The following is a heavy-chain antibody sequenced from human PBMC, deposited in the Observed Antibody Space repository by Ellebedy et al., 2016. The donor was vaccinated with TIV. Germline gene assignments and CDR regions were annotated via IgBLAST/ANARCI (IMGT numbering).Heavy chain of an antibody. V-gene: IGHV3-30*04. Sequence: GESLKISCAASGFPFDSYVMNWVRQAPGKGLEWVALISYDGSNKYFADSVQGRFTTSRDNSQNTLYLLMNSLRGDDTAIYYCARALNHVDTVSTAPLDCWGQGTLVTVSS. J-gene: IGHJ4*02. CDR2: ISYDGSNK. CDR3: ARALNHVDTVSTAPLDC. CDR1: GFPFDSYV. D-gene: IGHD5/OR15-5a*01.